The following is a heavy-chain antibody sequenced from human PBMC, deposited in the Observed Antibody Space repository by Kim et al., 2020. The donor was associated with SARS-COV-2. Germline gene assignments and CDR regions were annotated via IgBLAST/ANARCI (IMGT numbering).Heavy chain of an antibody. D-gene: IGHD5-18*01. CDR2: ISYDGSNK. CDR1: GFTFSSYG. V-gene: IGHV3-30*18. J-gene: IGHJ6*02. CDR3: AKPGGIQLRIYYYGMDV. Sequence: GGSLRLSCAASGFTFSSYGMHWVRQAPGKGLEWVAVISYDGSNKYYADSVKGRFTISRDNSKNTLYLQMNSLRAEDTAVYYCAKPGGIQLRIYYYGMDVWGQGTTVTVSS.